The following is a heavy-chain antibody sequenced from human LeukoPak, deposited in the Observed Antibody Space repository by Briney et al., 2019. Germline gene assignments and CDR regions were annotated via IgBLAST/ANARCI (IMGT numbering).Heavy chain of an antibody. J-gene: IGHJ6*03. V-gene: IGHV1-18*01. CDR2: ISAYNGNT. CDR3: ATTIWSGYPHYYYYMDV. Sequence: GASVKVSCKASGYTFTSYSISWVRQAAGQGLEWMGWISAYNGNTNYAQKLQGRVTMTTDTSTSTAYMELRSLRSDDTAVYYCATTIWSGYPHYYYYMDVWGKGTTVTLSS. D-gene: IGHD3-3*01. CDR1: GYTFTSYS.